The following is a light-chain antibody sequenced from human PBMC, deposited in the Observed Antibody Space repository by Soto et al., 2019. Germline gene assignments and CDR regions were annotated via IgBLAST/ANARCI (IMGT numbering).Light chain of an antibody. J-gene: IGKJ5*01. CDR3: QQFNSYPIT. Sequence: AIQLTQSPSSLSASVGDRVTITCRASQAISGALAWYQQKPGKAPKMLIYDVSTLDSGVPLRFSGSSSGTDFTLTISSLQPVDFATYYCQQFNSYPITFGQGTRLEIK. CDR2: DVS. V-gene: IGKV1-13*02. CDR1: QAISGA.